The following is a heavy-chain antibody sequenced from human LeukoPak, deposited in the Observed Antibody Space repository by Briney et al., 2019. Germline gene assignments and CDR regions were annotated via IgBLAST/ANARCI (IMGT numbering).Heavy chain of an antibody. Sequence: PGGSLRLSCEASGFTFGRDWMSWVRRAPGKGLEWVATIKFDESETYYVDSVKGRFAVSRDNGQNSLFLQMSSLRVEDTALYFCAKWDFFGDYFTFDPRGQGVLVIVSS. CDR1: GFTFGRDW. CDR3: AKWDFFGDYFTFDP. CDR2: IKFDESET. D-gene: IGHD2/OR15-2a*01. V-gene: IGHV3-7*01. J-gene: IGHJ5*02.